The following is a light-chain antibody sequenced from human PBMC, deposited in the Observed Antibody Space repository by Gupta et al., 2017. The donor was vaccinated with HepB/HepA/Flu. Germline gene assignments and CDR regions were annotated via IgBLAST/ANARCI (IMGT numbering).Light chain of an antibody. Sequence: DIVMTQSPDSLAVSLGERATINCKSSQSVLYSSNNKNYLAWYQQKPGQPPKLLIYWASTRESGVPDRFSGSGSGTDFTLTISSLQAEDVAVYYCQQEDSTPNTFGQGTLVEIK. CDR1: QSVLYSSNNKNY. J-gene: IGKJ5*01. V-gene: IGKV4-1*01. CDR3: QQEDSTPNT. CDR2: WAS.